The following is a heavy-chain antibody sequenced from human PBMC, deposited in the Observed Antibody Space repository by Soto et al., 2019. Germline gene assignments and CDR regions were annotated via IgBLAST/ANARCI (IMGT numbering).Heavy chain of an antibody. Sequence: ASGKVSCKASGYIFTSYGISWVRQAPGQGLEWMGWISGYNGKTTYAQNFQGRVTMTTDRSTSTAYMELRSLRSDDTALYYCARDASINWHYFDSWGQGVLVTVYS. CDR3: ARDASINWHYFDS. CDR1: GYIFTSYG. V-gene: IGHV1-18*01. D-gene: IGHD1-1*01. J-gene: IGHJ4*02. CDR2: ISGYNGKT.